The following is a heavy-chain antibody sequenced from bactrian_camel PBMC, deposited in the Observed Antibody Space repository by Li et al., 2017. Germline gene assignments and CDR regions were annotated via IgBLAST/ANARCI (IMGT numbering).Heavy chain of an antibody. J-gene: IGHJ4*01. Sequence: HVQLVESGGGSVQAGGSLRLSCAFSGYTYSGHCMGWFRQAPGKEREGVAVIAGSGSPGYADSVKGRFTISKDNAKNTLYLQMNSLSPEDTAMYYCAARAPPDTWWGEWYEYSYRGQGTQVTVS. CDR1: GYTYSGHC. CDR3: AARAPPDTWWGEWYEYSY. V-gene: IGHV3S26*01. CDR2: VIAGSGSP. D-gene: IGHD5*01.